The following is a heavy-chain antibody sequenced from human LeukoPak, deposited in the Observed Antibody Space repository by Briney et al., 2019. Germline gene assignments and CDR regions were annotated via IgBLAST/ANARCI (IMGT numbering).Heavy chain of an antibody. J-gene: IGHJ4*02. D-gene: IGHD3-16*01. CDR3: ARPLYDYVWGSTTYFDY. Sequence: SETLSLTCTVSGGSISSYYWSWIRQPPGKGLEWIGHIYYSESTNYNPSLKGRVTISVDTSKNQFFLRLSSVTAADTAVYYCARPLYDYVWGSTTYFDYWGQGTLVTVSS. V-gene: IGHV4-59*08. CDR1: GGSISSYY. CDR2: IYYSEST.